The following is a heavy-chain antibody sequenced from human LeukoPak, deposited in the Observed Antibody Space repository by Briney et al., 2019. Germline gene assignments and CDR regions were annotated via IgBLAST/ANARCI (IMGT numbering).Heavy chain of an antibody. CDR1: GGSISTYY. CDR2: IYHSWST. Sequence: PSETLSLTCTVSGGSISTYYWSWIRQPPGKGLGGIGYIYHSWSTNYNPSLKSRATISVDTSKNQFSLQLSSVTAADTAVYYCARAGSGSYRWGYYYYYYMDVWGKGTTVTMSS. CDR3: ARAGSGSYRWGYYYYYYMDV. V-gene: IGHV4-59*01. J-gene: IGHJ6*03. D-gene: IGHD1-26*01.